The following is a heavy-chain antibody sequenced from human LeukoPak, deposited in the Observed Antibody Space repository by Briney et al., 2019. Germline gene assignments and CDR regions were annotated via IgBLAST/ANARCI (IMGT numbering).Heavy chain of an antibody. V-gene: IGHV4-38-2*02. CDR3: ARDQAYCGGDCYFDF. Sequence: PSETLSLTCAVSDYSISSAYYWGWIRQPPGKGLEWIGSIYRSGSTDYNPSLKSRVTISVDTSKNQFSLKLRSVTAADTAVYYCARDQAYCGGDCYFDFWGQGTLVTVSS. CDR1: DYSISSAYY. D-gene: IGHD2-21*02. J-gene: IGHJ4*02. CDR2: IYRSGST.